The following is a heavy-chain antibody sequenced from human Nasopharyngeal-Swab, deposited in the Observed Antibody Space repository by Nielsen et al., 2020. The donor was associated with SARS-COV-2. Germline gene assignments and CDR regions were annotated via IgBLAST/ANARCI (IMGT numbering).Heavy chain of an antibody. CDR3: ASPGGGATTFDY. Sequence: RQAPGKGLEWIGSLYYSGSTYYNPSLKSRVTISVDTSKNQFSLKLSSVTAADTAVYYCASPGGGATTFDYWGQGTLVTVSS. V-gene: IGHV4-39*01. J-gene: IGHJ4*02. D-gene: IGHD1-26*01. CDR2: LYYSGST.